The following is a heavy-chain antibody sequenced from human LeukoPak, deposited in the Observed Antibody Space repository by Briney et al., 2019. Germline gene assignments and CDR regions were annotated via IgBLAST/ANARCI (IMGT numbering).Heavy chain of an antibody. Sequence: SETLSLTCAVYGGSFSGYYWSWIRQPPGKGLEWIGEINHSGSTNYNPSLESRVTISVDTSKNQFSLKLSSVTAADTAVYYCARRGGYSSSRPRHFDYWGQGTLVTVSS. J-gene: IGHJ4*02. CDR1: GGSFSGYY. D-gene: IGHD6-13*01. CDR3: ARRGGYSSSRPRHFDY. CDR2: INHSGST. V-gene: IGHV4-34*01.